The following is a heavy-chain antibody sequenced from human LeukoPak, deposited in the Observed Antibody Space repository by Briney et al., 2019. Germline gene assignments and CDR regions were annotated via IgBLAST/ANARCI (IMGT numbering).Heavy chain of an antibody. J-gene: IGHJ4*02. Sequence: GGSLRLSCAASRFTLKTSWMTWVRQAPGKGLEWVTNINRDGSQIDYMDSVKGRFTISRDSANNALYLQRNSLRAEDTAVYYCARGGLTAGFDYWGQGTLVTVSS. V-gene: IGHV3-7*01. D-gene: IGHD3-10*01. CDR2: INRDGSQI. CDR1: RFTLKTSW. CDR3: ARGGLTAGFDY.